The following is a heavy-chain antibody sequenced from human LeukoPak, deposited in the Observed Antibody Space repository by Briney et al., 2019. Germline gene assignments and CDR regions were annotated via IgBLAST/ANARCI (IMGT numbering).Heavy chain of an antibody. J-gene: IGHJ4*02. Sequence: GGSLRLSCAASGFTVSSNNMSWVRQAPGKGLEWVSVIYSGGSTYYADSVKGRFTISRDNSKNTLYLQMNSLRAEDTAVYYCASPHGASYYYFDYWGQGTLVTVSS. CDR3: ASPHGASYYYFDY. CDR1: GFTVSSNN. D-gene: IGHD4/OR15-4a*01. V-gene: IGHV3-53*01. CDR2: IYSGGST.